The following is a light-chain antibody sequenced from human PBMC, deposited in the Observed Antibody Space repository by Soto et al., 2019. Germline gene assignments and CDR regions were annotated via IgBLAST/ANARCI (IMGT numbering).Light chain of an antibody. CDR1: QDIGSA. V-gene: IGKV1-13*02. CDR3: QQFNGFPLT. J-gene: IGKJ4*01. Sequence: IPLTQSPSSLSASVGDRVTITCRAGQDIGSALAWYQQRPGKAPKLLLYDASNLAAGVPSRFSGSGSGTDFTLTITSLRAEDFATYYCQQFNGFPLTFGGGTKVQIK. CDR2: DAS.